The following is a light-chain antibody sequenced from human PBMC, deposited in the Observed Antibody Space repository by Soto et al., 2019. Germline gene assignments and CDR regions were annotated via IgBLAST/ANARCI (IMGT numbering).Light chain of an antibody. Sequence: DIVMTQYPATLSVAPGERVAFSCRASQGVSRKLAWYQHKPGQAPRLLISGASTGATGIPARFSGSGSGTEFTLTISSLQSVYCVIYYSQQYHNFPITLGGGTKLDSK. CDR1: QGVSRK. CDR2: GAS. CDR3: QQYHNFPIT. V-gene: IGKV3-15*01. J-gene: IGKJ4*02.